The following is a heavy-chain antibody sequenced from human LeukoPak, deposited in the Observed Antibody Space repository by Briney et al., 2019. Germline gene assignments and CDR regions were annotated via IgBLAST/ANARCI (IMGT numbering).Heavy chain of an antibody. Sequence: GGSLRLSCAASGFTFSSYAMHWARQAPGKGLEWVAVISYDGSNKYYADSAKGRFTISRDNSKNTLYLQMNSLRAEDTAVYYCARRGNCSSTSCLNWSDPWGQGTLVTVSS. CDR2: ISYDGSNK. V-gene: IGHV3-30-3*01. D-gene: IGHD2-2*01. CDR3: ARRGNCSSTSCLNWSDP. J-gene: IGHJ5*02. CDR1: GFTFSSYA.